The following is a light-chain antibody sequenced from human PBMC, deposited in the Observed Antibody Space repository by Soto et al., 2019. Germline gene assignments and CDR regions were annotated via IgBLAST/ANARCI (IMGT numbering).Light chain of an antibody. Sequence: EIVLTQSPGTLSLSPGERATLSCRASQSVSNNYLAWYQQKPGQAPRLLIYGASNRATGIPDRFSGSGSGTDFTLTISRLEPEDFAVYYCQQGSNWYTFGQGTKLEIK. CDR2: GAS. V-gene: IGKV3D-20*02. J-gene: IGKJ2*01. CDR1: QSVSNNY. CDR3: QQGSNWYT.